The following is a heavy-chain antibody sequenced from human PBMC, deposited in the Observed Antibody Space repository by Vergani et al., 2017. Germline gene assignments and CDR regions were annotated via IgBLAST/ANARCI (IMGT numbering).Heavy chain of an antibody. CDR1: GDIFNNYT. Sequence: QVHLEQSGTEVKKPGSSVKVSCKVSGDIFNNYTVTWVRQAPGQGLEWMGWMNPNSGNTGYAQKFQGRVTMTRNTSISTAYMELSSLRSEDTAVYYCARAGYGSGSYYEYYFDYWGQGTLVTVSS. CDR3: ARAGYGSGSYYEYYFDY. CDR2: MNPNSGNT. J-gene: IGHJ4*02. V-gene: IGHV1-8*01. D-gene: IGHD3-10*01.